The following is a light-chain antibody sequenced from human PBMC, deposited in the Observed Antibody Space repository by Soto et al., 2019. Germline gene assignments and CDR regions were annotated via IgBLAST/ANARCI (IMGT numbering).Light chain of an antibody. V-gene: IGKV3-20*01. Sequence: EIVLTQSPGTLSLSPGERATLSCRASQRVSSTYLAWYQQKPGQAPRLLIYSASSRATGIPDRFRGSGSAADFTLTISRLVPEDFAVYYCQQYGRSPRTFGQGTKVEIK. CDR1: QRVSSTY. J-gene: IGKJ1*01. CDR3: QQYGRSPRT. CDR2: SAS.